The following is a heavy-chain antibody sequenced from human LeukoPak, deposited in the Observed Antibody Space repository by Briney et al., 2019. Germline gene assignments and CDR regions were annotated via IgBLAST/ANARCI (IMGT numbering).Heavy chain of an antibody. CDR1: GGSISSSSYY. Sequence: ETLSLTCTVSGGSISSSSYYWGWIRQPPGKGLEWVANIKQDGSEKYYVDSVKGRFTISRDNAKNSLYLQMNSLRGEDTAVYYCARGGYSSSSVDYWGQGTLVTVSS. V-gene: IGHV3-7*01. CDR2: IKQDGSEK. CDR3: ARGGYSSSSVDY. J-gene: IGHJ4*02. D-gene: IGHD6-6*01.